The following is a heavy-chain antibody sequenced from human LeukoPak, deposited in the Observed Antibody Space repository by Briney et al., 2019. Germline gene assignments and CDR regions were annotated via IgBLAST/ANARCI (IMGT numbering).Heavy chain of an antibody. D-gene: IGHD6-13*01. V-gene: IGHV4-59*01. Sequence: NPSETLSLTCTVSNGSISSYYWSWIRQPPGKGLEWIGYIYYSESTYSGSTYYNPSLKSRVTISVDTSKNQFSLKLNSVTAADTAVYYCARDHRLHSSSWPDAFDIWGQGTMVTVSS. CDR1: NGSISSYY. J-gene: IGHJ3*02. CDR2: IYYSESTYSGST. CDR3: ARDHRLHSSSWPDAFDI.